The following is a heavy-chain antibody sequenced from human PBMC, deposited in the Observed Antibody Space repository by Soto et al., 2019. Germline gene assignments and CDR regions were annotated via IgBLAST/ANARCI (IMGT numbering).Heavy chain of an antibody. D-gene: IGHD3-16*01. V-gene: IGHV1-18*01. Sequence: QVQLVQSGAEVKKPGASVKVSCKTSGYTFTSYGISWVRQAPGQGLEWMGWISPYNGNTNYAQKLQGRVTMTTDSSTRTDYMERRSLRSDDTAIYYCAKGGLGDNDYWGQGTLVTVSS. CDR2: ISPYNGNT. CDR3: AKGGLGDNDY. CDR1: GYTFTSYG. J-gene: IGHJ4*02.